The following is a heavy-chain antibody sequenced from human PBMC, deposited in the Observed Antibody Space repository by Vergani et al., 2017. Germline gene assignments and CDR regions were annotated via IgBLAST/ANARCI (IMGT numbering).Heavy chain of an antibody. D-gene: IGHD3-10*01. J-gene: IGHJ6*03. CDR2: IIPIFGTA. CDR1: GGTFSSYA. V-gene: IGHV1-69*01. Sequence: QVQLVQSGAEVKKPGSSVKVSCKASGGTFSSYAISWVRQAPGQGLEWMGGIIPIFGTANYAQKFQGRVTITADESTSTAYMELSSLRSEDTAVYYWASGDTMVRGVIITGYYDYMDVWGKGTTVTVSS. CDR3: ASGDTMVRGVIITGYYDYMDV.